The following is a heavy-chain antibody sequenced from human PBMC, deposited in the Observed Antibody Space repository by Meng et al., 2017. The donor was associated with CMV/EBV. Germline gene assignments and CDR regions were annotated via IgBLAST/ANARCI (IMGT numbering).Heavy chain of an antibody. CDR3: SRSPHKILFGDLYFDT. CDR2: IYYIATT. Sequence: SETLSLTCSVYGGSVTTNNYYCSWIRQSPGKGLEWIGYIYYIATTCYNPSLKSRVTISVDTSKTQSSRTLSSVTAADTAVYSCSRSPHKILFGDLYFDTWGRGALVTVSS. V-gene: IGHV4-61*01. CDR1: GGSVTTNNYY. D-gene: IGHD3-10*01. J-gene: IGHJ4*02.